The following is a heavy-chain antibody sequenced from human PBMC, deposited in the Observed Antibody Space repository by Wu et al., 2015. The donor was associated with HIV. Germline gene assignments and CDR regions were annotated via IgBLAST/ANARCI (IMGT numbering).Heavy chain of an antibody. V-gene: IGHV1-18*01. D-gene: IGHD3-22*01. CDR2: ISAYNGNT. J-gene: IGHJ6*02. Sequence: QVQLVQSGAEVKKPGASVKVSCEASGYTFTSYGITWVRQAPGQGLEWMGWISAYNGNTNYAQKLQGRVTMTTDTSTSTAYMELRSLRSDDTAVYYCARERITMIVVVNHGMDVWGQGTTVTVSS. CDR3: ARERITMIVVVNHGMDV. CDR1: GYTFTSYG.